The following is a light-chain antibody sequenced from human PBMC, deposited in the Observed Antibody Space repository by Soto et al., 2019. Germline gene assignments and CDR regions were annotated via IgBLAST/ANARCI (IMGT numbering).Light chain of an antibody. CDR2: ATS. CDR3: QQYDSTVWT. CDR1: QTVDSRY. Sequence: EIVLTQSPGTLSLSPGETATLSCRASQTVDSRYLAWYQQKRGQAPTLLIYATSSRATGVPDRFSGGGSGPDFTLTIRRLEPGDFAVYYCQQYDSTVWTFGQGTKVDIK. V-gene: IGKV3-20*01. J-gene: IGKJ1*01.